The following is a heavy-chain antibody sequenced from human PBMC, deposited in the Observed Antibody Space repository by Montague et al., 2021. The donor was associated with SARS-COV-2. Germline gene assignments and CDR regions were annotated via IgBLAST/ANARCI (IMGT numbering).Heavy chain of an antibody. V-gene: IGHV4-34*01. CDR1: GGSFSGYY. CDR2: INHSGST. J-gene: IGHJ2*01. CDR3: AQGAPTITMIVVVFTGAGWYFDL. Sequence: SETLSLTCAVHGGSFSGYYWSWIRQPPGKGLEWIGEINHSGSTNYNPSLKSRVSISVDTSKNQFSLKLSSVTAADTAVYYCAQGAPTITMIVVVFTGAGWYFDLWGRGTLVTVSS. D-gene: IGHD3-22*01.